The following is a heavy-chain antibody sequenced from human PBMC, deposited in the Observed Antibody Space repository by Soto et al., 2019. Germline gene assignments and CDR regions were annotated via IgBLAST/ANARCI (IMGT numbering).Heavy chain of an antibody. V-gene: IGHV3-23*01. Sequence: LRLSCAASGFTFISYAMSWVRQAPGKVLEWVSAISGSGGSTYYADSVKGRFTISRDNSKNTLYLQMNSLRAEDTAVYYCAKDMMGWDERAIEYWGQGTLVIVS. J-gene: IGHJ4*02. CDR3: AKDMMGWDERAIEY. CDR2: ISGSGGST. CDR1: GFTFISYA. D-gene: IGHD3-16*01.